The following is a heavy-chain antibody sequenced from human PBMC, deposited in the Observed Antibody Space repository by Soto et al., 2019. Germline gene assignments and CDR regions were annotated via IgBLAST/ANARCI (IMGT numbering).Heavy chain of an antibody. CDR3: ARSYYYGLGSYYFQGAFDY. CDR2: INSDASST. D-gene: IGHD3-10*01. Sequence: GGSLRLSCAASGFTFSSYWMHWVRQAPGKGLAWVSRINSDASSTSYADSVKGRFTISRDNAKNTLFLQMNSLRAEDTAVYYCARSYYYGLGSYYFQGAFDYWGQGTLVTVSS. CDR1: GFTFSSYW. J-gene: IGHJ4*02. V-gene: IGHV3-74*01.